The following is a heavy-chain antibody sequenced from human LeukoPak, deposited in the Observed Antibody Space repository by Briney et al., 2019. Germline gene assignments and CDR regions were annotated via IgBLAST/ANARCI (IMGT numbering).Heavy chain of an antibody. Sequence: GASVKVSCKASGGTFSSYAISWVRQAPGQGLEWMGGIIPIFGTANYAQKSQGRVTITTDESTSTAYMELSSLRSEDTAVYYCARSPGLRNWFDPWGQGTLVTVSS. CDR3: ARSPGLRNWFDP. V-gene: IGHV1-69*05. J-gene: IGHJ5*02. CDR1: GGTFSSYA. CDR2: IIPIFGTA.